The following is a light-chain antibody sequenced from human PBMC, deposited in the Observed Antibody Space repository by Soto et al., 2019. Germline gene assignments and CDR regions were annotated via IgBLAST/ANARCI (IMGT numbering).Light chain of an antibody. CDR2: GAS. Sequence: EIVFTQSPGTLSLSKGERANLSCRASQSVSSSYLAWYQQKPGQAPRLLIYGASSRATGIPDRFSGSGSGTEFTLTISSLQSEDVATYYCQYLNSCPLTFGGGTKVDIK. J-gene: IGKJ4*01. CDR1: QSVSSSY. V-gene: IGKV3-20*01. CDR3: QYLNSCPLT.